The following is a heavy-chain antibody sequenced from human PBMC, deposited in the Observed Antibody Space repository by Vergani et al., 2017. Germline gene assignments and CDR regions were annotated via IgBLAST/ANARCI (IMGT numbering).Heavy chain of an antibody. D-gene: IGHD6-19*01. CDR2: ISSSSSYI. V-gene: IGHV3-21*01. CDR3: ARALGRGWSEPYYFDY. J-gene: IGHJ4*02. Sequence: EVQLVESGGGLVKPGGSLRLSCAASGFTFSSYSMNWVRQAPGKGLEWVSSISSSSSYIYYADSVKGRFTISRDNAKNSLYLQMNSLRAEDTAVYYCARALGRGWSEPYYFDYWGQGTLVTVSS. CDR1: GFTFSSYS.